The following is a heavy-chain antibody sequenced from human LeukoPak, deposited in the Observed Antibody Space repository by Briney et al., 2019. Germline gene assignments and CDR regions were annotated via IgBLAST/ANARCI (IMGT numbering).Heavy chain of an antibody. Sequence: GGSLRLSCTASGFAFSTYWMSWVRQAPGKGLEWVANIKEDGSEKYYVDSVKGRFTISRDNAKNSLYLRMNSLRAEDTAVYYCGVVYWGQGTLVTVSS. CDR3: GVVY. J-gene: IGHJ4*02. V-gene: IGHV3-7*01. CDR1: GFAFSTYW. CDR2: IKEDGSEK.